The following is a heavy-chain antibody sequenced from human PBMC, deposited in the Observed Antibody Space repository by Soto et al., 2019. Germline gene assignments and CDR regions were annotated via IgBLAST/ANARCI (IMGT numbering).Heavy chain of an antibody. V-gene: IGHV3-7*01. Sequence: GSLRLSCAASGFTFTSYWMSWVRQAPGKGLERVASMNVDGSAKFYVASVQGRFSVSRDNTKNSLYLQMNTLRAEDTAVYFCARDRGWYRFDYWGQGT. CDR3: ARDRGWYRFDY. CDR1: GFTFTSYW. CDR2: MNVDGSAK. J-gene: IGHJ4*02. D-gene: IGHD6-19*01.